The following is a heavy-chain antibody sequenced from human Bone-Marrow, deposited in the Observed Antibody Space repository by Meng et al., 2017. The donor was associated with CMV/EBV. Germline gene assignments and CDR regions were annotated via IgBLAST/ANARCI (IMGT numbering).Heavy chain of an antibody. CDR2: IIPIFGKA. J-gene: IGHJ5*02. CDR1: GYTFTSYY. CDR3: ARGVVPGVIDNWVDP. Sequence: SVKVSCKASGYTFTSYYMHWVRQAPGQGLEWMGGIIPIFGKANTAQKFQGRVTITTDESTSTVYMELSRLRSEDTAVYYCARGVVPGVIDNWVDPWGQGTLVTVSS. D-gene: IGHD2-2*02. V-gene: IGHV1-69*05.